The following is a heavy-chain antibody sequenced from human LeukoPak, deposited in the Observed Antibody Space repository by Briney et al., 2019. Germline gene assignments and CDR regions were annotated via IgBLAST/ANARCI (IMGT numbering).Heavy chain of an antibody. CDR1: GFTFSSYH. Sequence: GGSLRLSCAASGFTFSSYHMNWVRQAPGKGLERVSYISSSSGTIYYADSVKGRFTVSRDNSKTTLYLQMNSLRAEDTAVYYCATGPLNDYGMGDWGQGTTVTVSS. V-gene: IGHV3-48*04. CDR2: ISSSSGTI. J-gene: IGHJ6*02. CDR3: ATGPLNDYGMGD.